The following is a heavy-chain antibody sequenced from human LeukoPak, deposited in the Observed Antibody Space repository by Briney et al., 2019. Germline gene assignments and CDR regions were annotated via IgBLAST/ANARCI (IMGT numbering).Heavy chain of an antibody. V-gene: IGHV4-59*12. CDR2: IYYSGST. D-gene: IGHD5-12*01. CDR3: ARDSDSGYDLFDY. J-gene: IGHJ4*02. Sequence: SSETLSLTCTVSGGSISSYYWSWIRQPPGKGLEWIGYIYYSGSTNYNPSLKSRVTMSVDTSKNQFSLKLSSVTAADTAVYYCARDSDSGYDLFDYWGQGTLVTVSS. CDR1: GGSISSYY.